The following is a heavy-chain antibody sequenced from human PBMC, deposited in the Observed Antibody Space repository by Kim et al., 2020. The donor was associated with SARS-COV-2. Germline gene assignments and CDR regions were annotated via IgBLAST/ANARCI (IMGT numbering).Heavy chain of an antibody. CDR3: ARDWNWGIDV. D-gene: IGHD7-27*01. Sequence: GGSLRLSCAASGFTFTTYNMNWVRQAQGKGLEWISYISVTDAIYYADSVKGRFTISRDYAKNSLDLQMNSLRDEDTAVDYCARDWNWGIDVWGQGTLVTV. J-gene: IGHJ1*01. CDR1: GFTFTTYN. CDR2: ISVTDAI. V-gene: IGHV3-48*02.